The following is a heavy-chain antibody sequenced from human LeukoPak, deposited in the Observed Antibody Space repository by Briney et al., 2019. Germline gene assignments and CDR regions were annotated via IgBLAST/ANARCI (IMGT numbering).Heavy chain of an antibody. CDR3: AKDLVRAVAGPLDY. Sequence: TGGSLRLSCAASGFNFDDYAMHWVRQAPGKGLEWVSGITWNSDSIGYADSVKGRFTISRYNSKNTLYLQMNSLRAEDTAVYYCAKDLVRAVAGPLDYWGQGTLVTVSS. CDR1: GFNFDDYA. V-gene: IGHV3-9*01. D-gene: IGHD6-19*01. J-gene: IGHJ4*02. CDR2: ITWNSDSI.